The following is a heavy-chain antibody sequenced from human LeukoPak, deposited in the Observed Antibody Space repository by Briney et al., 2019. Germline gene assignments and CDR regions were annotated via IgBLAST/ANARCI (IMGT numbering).Heavy chain of an antibody. CDR2: IYPGDSDT. CDR1: GYSFTNYW. V-gene: IGHV5-51*01. J-gene: IGHJ6*03. Sequence: GESLKISCKGSGYSFTNYWIGWVRQMPGKGLEWMGIIYPGDSDTRYSPSFQGQVTISADKSISTAYLQWSSLKASDTAMYYCARHRGAEYCSGGSCSYYYYMDVWGKGTTVTISS. CDR3: ARHRGAEYCSGGSCSYYYYMDV. D-gene: IGHD2-15*01.